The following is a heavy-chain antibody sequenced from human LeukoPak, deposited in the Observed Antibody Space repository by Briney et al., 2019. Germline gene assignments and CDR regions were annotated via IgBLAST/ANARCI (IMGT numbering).Heavy chain of an antibody. CDR3: ARERVSGSFDY. CDR1: GFTFSDYY. D-gene: IGHD1-26*01. J-gene: IGHJ4*02. CDR2: ISDSGTTK. Sequence: PGGSLRLSCAASGFTFSDYYMTWIRQAPGKGLEWVSYISDSGTTKYYADSVTGRFTVSRDNAKNSLCLQMNSLRAEDTAVYYCARERVSGSFDYWGQGTLVSVSS. V-gene: IGHV3-11*01.